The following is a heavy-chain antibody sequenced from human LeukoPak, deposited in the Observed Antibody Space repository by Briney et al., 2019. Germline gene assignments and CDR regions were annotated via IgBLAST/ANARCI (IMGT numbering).Heavy chain of an antibody. D-gene: IGHD6-19*01. CDR1: GYTFTSYG. J-gene: IGHJ3*02. CDR3: ARSYIAVAGTRAFDI. CDR2: ISAYNGNT. V-gene: IGHV1-18*01. Sequence: ASVKVSCKASGYTFTSYGISWVRQAPGQGLEWMGWISAYNGNTNYAQKLQGRVTMTTDTSTSTAHMELRSLRSDDTAVYYCARSYIAVAGTRAFDIRGQGTMVTVSS.